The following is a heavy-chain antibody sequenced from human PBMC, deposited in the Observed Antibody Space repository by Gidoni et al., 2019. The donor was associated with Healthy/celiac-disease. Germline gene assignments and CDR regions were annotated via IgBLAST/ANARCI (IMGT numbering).Heavy chain of an antibody. J-gene: IGHJ6*03. CDR3: ARIQWDIVVVPAAISMDV. CDR2: IFSNDET. V-gene: IGHV2-26*01. CDR1: GFTPSKARMG. Sequence: VTLKESGPVLVQPTETLTLPCTVSGFTPSKARMGVSWIRQPPGKALEWLAHIFSNDETSYSTSLKSRLTISKDTSKRQVVLTMTNMDPVDTATYYCARIQWDIVVVPAAISMDVWGKGTTVTVSS. D-gene: IGHD2-2*01.